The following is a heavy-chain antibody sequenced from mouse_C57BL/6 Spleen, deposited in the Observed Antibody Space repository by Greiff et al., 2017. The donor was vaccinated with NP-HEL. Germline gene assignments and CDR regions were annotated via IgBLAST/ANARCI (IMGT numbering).Heavy chain of an antibody. CDR1: GYTFTDYE. CDR3: TRVGLTGTSWFAY. D-gene: IGHD4-1*01. J-gene: IGHJ3*01. V-gene: IGHV1-15*01. CDR2: IDPETGGT. Sequence: VQLQQSGAELVRPGASVTLSCKASGYTFTDYEMHWVKQTPVHGLEWIGAIDPETGGTAYNQKFKGKAILTADKSSNTAYMELRSLTSEDSAVYYCTRVGLTGTSWFAYWGQGTLVTVSA.